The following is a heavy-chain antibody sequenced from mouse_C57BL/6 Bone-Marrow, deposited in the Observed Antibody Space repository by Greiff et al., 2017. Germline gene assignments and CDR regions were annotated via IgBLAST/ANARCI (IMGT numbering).Heavy chain of an antibody. J-gene: IGHJ2*01. V-gene: IGHV14-4*01. CDR1: GFNIKDDY. D-gene: IGHD2-1*01. CDR3: TPYGNYDFDY. Sequence: VQLQQSGAELVRPGASVKLSCTASGFNIKDDYMHWVKQRPEQGLEWIGWIDPENGDTEYASKFQGKATITADTSSNTAYLQLSSLTSEDTAVYYSTPYGNYDFDYWGQGTTLTVSS. CDR2: IDPENGDT.